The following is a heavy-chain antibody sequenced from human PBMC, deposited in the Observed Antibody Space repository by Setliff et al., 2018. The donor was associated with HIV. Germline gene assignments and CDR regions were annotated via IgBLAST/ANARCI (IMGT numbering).Heavy chain of an antibody. J-gene: IGHJ4*02. Sequence: LTCAVSGGSISTSSYYWGWIRQPPGKGLEWIGSMSFSGSTYDKPSLKSRVTISVDTSKNQFSLKLSSVTAADTAVYYCAMGSSGYPFDYWGQGSLVTVSS. CDR1: GGSISTSSYY. CDR2: MSFSGST. V-gene: IGHV4-39*01. CDR3: AMGSSGYPFDY. D-gene: IGHD3-22*01.